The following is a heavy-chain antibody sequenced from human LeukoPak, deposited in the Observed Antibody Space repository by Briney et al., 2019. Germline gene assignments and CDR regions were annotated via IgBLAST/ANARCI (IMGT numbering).Heavy chain of an antibody. Sequence: GGSLRLSCAASGFTFSSYAMSWVRQAPGKGLEWVSAISGSGGSTYYADSVKGRFTISRDNSKNTLYLQMNSLRAEDTAVYYCATGLSYYYGSGSSYYFDYWGQGTVVTVSS. CDR1: GFTFSSYA. J-gene: IGHJ4*02. CDR2: ISGSGGST. D-gene: IGHD3-10*01. CDR3: ATGLSYYYGSGSSYYFDY. V-gene: IGHV3-23*01.